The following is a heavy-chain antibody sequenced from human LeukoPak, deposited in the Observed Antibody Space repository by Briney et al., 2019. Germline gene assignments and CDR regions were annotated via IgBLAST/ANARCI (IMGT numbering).Heavy chain of an antibody. V-gene: IGHV3-23*01. D-gene: IGHD3-3*01. CDR2: FSGSGGST. Sequence: GGSLRLSCAASGFTFSRYGMSWVRQAPGKGLEWVSVFSGSGGSTYYADSVKGRFTISRDNSKDTLYLQMNSLRAEDTAVYYCAKIGRRYDFWTGYYEEEVDYMDVWGKGTTVTVSS. CDR1: GFTFSRYG. J-gene: IGHJ6*03. CDR3: AKIGRRYDFWTGYYEEEVDYMDV.